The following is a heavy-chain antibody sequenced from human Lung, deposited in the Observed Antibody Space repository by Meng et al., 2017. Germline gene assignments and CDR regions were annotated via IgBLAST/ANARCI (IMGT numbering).Heavy chain of an antibody. CDR3: ARGDYDGLAY. Sequence: QVQLQESGPGLVKPSQTLSLTCTVSGGSINSDDYYWSWIRQHPGKGLEWIGFIYYSGSTYYNPSLKSRVSISVDTSKNQFSLKLTSGTAADTAVYYCARGDYDGLAYWGQGTLVTVSS. CDR1: GGSINSDDYY. CDR2: IYYSGST. V-gene: IGHV4-31*03. J-gene: IGHJ4*02. D-gene: IGHD4-17*01.